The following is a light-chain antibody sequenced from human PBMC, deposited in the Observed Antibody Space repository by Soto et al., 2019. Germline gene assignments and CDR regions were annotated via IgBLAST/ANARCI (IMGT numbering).Light chain of an antibody. CDR2: DVS. Sequence: DIQMTQSPSTLSASVGSRFTITCRASQSVSNWLAWYQQKTGKAPKLLIYDVSSLESGVPSRLSGSGYGTELIITISSMQPDDFETYYCQQYDSYSWTFDQGTKVDIK. CDR1: QSVSNW. J-gene: IGKJ1*01. V-gene: IGKV1-5*01. CDR3: QQYDSYSWT.